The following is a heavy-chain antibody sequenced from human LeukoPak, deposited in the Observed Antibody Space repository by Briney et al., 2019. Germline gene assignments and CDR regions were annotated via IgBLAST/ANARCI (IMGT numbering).Heavy chain of an antibody. CDR1: GFTFKDYG. CDR3: AKHMRATDTYSFFGLDV. D-gene: IGHD1-26*01. V-gene: IGHV3-9*01. J-gene: IGHJ6*02. Sequence: GGSLRLSCAATGFTFKDYGMHWARQPPGKGLEWVSSINWNGGGTDYADSLKGRFTISRDNAKNSLYLQLSSLRPEDTALYYCAKHMRATDTYSFFGLDVWGQGTTVTVSS. CDR2: INWNGGGT.